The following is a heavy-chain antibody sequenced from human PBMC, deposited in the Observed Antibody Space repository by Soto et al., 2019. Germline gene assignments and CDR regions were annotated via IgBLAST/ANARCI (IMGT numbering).Heavy chain of an antibody. D-gene: IGHD1-1*01. CDR3: ATDQLSLLNYDY. J-gene: IGHJ4*02. V-gene: IGHV3-21*01. CDR2: ISSTSIYI. Sequence: GGSLRLSCAASGFTFSSYSMNWVRQAPGKGLEWVSTISSTSIYIYYADSVRGRFTISRDNAKNSLYLQMNSLRAGDTAVYFCATDQLSLLNYDYWGQGTLVTVSS. CDR1: GFTFSSYS.